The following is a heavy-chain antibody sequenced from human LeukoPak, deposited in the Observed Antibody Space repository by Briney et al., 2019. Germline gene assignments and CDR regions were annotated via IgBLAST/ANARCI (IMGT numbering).Heavy chain of an antibody. V-gene: IGHV3-7*03. CDR3: ARDKDDYGSGNHWFDP. Sequence: GGSLRLSCAVSGFTFSGFWMSWSRQAPGKGLEWVASINSDGSEGYYADVVKGRFTISRDNAKNSLYLQMNSLRAEDTAVYYCARDKDDYGSGNHWFDPWGQGTLVTVSS. D-gene: IGHD3-10*01. CDR1: GFTFSGFW. CDR2: INSDGSEG. J-gene: IGHJ5*02.